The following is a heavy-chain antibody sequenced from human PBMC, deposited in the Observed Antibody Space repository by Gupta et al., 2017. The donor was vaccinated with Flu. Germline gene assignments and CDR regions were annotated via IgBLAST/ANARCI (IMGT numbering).Heavy chain of an antibody. Sequence: VRQAPGQGLEWMGWINTNTGHPTYAPGFTGRSVFSLDTSVSTAYLHISSLKPEDTAVYYCARDITGNFWYFDLWGRGTLVTVSS. CDR3: ARDITGNFWYFDL. CDR2: INTNTGHP. V-gene: IGHV7-4-1*02. D-gene: IGHD1-20*01. J-gene: IGHJ2*01.